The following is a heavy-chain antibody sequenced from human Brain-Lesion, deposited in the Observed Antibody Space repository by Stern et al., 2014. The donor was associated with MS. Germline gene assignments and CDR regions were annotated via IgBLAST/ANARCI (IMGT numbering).Heavy chain of an antibody. CDR1: GATFSTNA. Sequence: VQLVESGAEVRQPGSSVKGSCKASGATFSTNAISWLRQAPGQGPEWMGAIVPIFGRANYVQTFRGRLTITEDAYPRRAYIELRSLRSEDTAGYYCAREHHGGNFASWGQGTLVTVSS. V-gene: IGHV1-69*01. D-gene: IGHD4-23*01. CDR3: AREHHGGNFAS. J-gene: IGHJ5*02. CDR2: IVPIFGRA.